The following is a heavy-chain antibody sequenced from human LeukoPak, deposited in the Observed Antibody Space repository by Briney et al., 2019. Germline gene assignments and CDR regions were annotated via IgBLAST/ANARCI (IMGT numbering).Heavy chain of an antibody. CDR2: IYYSGST. Sequence: SETLSLTCTVSGGSISSSSYYWGWIRQPPGKGLEWIGSIYYSGSTYYNPSLKSRVTISVDTSKYQFSLKLSSVTAADTAVYYCASDYGDYGAPVAAFDIWGQGTMVTVSS. V-gene: IGHV4-39*01. D-gene: IGHD4-17*01. J-gene: IGHJ3*02. CDR3: ASDYGDYGAPVAAFDI. CDR1: GGSISSSSYY.